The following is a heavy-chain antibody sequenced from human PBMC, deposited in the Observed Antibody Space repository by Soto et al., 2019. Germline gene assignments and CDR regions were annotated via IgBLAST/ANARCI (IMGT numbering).Heavy chain of an antibody. J-gene: IGHJ3*02. D-gene: IGHD5-12*01. Sequence: SETLSLTCTVSGGSISSYYWSWIRQPPGKGLEWIGYIYYSGSTNYNPSLKSRVTISVDTSKNQFSLKLSSVTAADTAVYYCAREKGRDGYNSAFDIWGQGTMVTVSS. CDR3: AREKGRDGYNSAFDI. V-gene: IGHV4-59*01. CDR1: GGSISSYY. CDR2: IYYSGST.